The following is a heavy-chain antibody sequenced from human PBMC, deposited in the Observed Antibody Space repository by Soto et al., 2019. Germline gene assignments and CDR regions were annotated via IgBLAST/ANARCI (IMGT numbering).Heavy chain of an antibody. Sequence: GGSLRLSCAASGFTFSSYWMHWVRQAPGKGLVWVSRINSDGSSTSYADSVKGRFTISRDNAKNTLYLQMNSLRAEDTAVYYCATAPNLPIAVANGGSVDYWGQGTLVTVSS. J-gene: IGHJ4*02. CDR2: INSDGSST. D-gene: IGHD6-19*01. CDR1: GFTFSSYW. V-gene: IGHV3-74*01. CDR3: ATAPNLPIAVANGGSVDY.